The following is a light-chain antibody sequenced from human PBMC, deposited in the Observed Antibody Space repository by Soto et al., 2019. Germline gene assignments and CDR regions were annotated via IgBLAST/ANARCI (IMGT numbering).Light chain of an antibody. V-gene: IGKV1-8*01. CDR3: QQYYSYPRT. J-gene: IGKJ2*01. CDR1: QGISSY. Sequence: AIRMTQSPSSFSASTGDRVTITCRASQGISSYLAWYQQQPGKAPKLLIYAASTLQSGVPSRFSGSGSGTDFTLTISCLQSEDFATYYCQQYYSYPRTFSQGTKLEIK. CDR2: AAS.